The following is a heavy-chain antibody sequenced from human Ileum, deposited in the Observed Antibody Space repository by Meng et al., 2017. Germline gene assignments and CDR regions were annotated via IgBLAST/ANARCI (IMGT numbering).Heavy chain of an antibody. D-gene: IGHD2-21*01. Sequence: SVKVSCKASGDTFSSYAISWVRQAPGQGLEWMGGINPIFGNANYAQKFQGRVTITTDESTSTAYMELSSLRSEDTAVYYCARGRNGYCGGSYWGQGTLVTVSS. CDR2: INPIFGNA. CDR1: GDTFSSYA. J-gene: IGHJ4*02. CDR3: ARGRNGYCGGSY. V-gene: IGHV1-69*05.